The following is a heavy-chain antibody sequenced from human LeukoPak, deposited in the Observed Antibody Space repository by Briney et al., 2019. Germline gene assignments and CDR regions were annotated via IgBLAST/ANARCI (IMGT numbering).Heavy chain of an antibody. CDR1: GYTFTGYF. J-gene: IGHJ4*02. CDR3: ARVHATGYFSLDLGY. D-gene: IGHD3-9*01. CDR2: INPNTGGT. Sequence: ASVRVSCKASGYTFTGYFMHWVRQAPGQGLDWMGWINPNTGGTKYAQKFQGRVTMTRDTSIGTAYMELSTVTSDDTAVYFCARVHATGYFSLDLGYWGQGTLVTVSS. V-gene: IGHV1-2*02.